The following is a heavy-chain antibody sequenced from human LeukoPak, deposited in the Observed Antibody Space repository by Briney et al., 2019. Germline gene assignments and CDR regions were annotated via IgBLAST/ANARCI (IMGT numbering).Heavy chain of an antibody. J-gene: IGHJ3*02. D-gene: IGHD6-19*01. CDR3: AKISGKQWLVSNAFDI. Sequence: PGRALRLSCAASGFTLSSYAMSWARQAPGKGLEWVSAVSGRGYSTYYADSVKGRFTISRDNSKNTVFLQMSSLRVEDTAVYYCAKISGKQWLVSNAFDIWGQGTMVTVSS. CDR1: GFTLSSYA. CDR2: VSGRGYST. V-gene: IGHV3-23*01.